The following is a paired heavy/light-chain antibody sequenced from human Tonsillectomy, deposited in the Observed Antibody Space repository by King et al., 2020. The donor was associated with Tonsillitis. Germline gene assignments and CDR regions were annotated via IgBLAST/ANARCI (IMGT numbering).Heavy chain of an antibody. V-gene: IGHV5-10-1*03. CDR2: IDPRDSYT. CDR1: GYSFTSYW. CDR3: ARLPHYYGSGSSPYGMDV. D-gene: IGHD3-10*01. J-gene: IGHJ6*02. Sequence: EVQLVQSGAELKKPGESLRISCKGSGYSFTSYWITWVRQMPGKGLEWMGRIDPRDSYTKYSPSFQGHVTISDDESISTAYLQWSSLKASDTATYYCARLPHYYGSGSSPYGMDVWGQGTPVTVSS.
Light chain of an antibody. CDR1: QSINNY. CDR2: AAS. Sequence: DIQMTQSPSSLSASVGDRVTITCRASQSINNYLNWYQQKPGKAPNLLISAASTLQTGVPSRFSRSGSGTDFTLTISSLQPEDFATYYCQQSYRTPFTFGQGTRLEIK. V-gene: IGKV1-39*01. J-gene: IGKJ2*01. CDR3: QQSYRTPFT.